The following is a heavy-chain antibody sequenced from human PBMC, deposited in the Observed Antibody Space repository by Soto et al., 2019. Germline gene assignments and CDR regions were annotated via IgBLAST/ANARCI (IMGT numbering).Heavy chain of an antibody. CDR1: GYTFTSYD. J-gene: IGHJ5*02. V-gene: IGHV1-8*01. CDR3: ARPLGQLVLYDP. D-gene: IGHD6-6*01. CDR2: MNPNSGNT. Sequence: GASEKVSCKASGYTFTSYDINGVRQAGLRGLDGMGWMNPNSGNTGYAQKFQGRVTITRNTSISTAYMELSRLRSEDTAVYYCARPLGQLVLYDPWGQGTLVTVSS.